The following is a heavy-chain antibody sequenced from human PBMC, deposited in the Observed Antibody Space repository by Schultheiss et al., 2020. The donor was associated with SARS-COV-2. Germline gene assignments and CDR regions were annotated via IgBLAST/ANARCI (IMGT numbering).Heavy chain of an antibody. V-gene: IGHV3-30-3*01. D-gene: IGHD6-13*01. CDR2: ISYDGGNK. Sequence: GGSLRLSCAASGFTFSSYAMHWVRQAPGKGLEWVAVISYDGGNKSCADSVKGRFTISRDNSENTLYLQMSSLRAEDTAVYYCARDGKMTKSIAAAGTGGKKQTYGMDVWGQGTTVTVSS. CDR1: GFTFSSYA. J-gene: IGHJ6*02. CDR3: ARDGKMTKSIAAAGTGGKKQTYGMDV.